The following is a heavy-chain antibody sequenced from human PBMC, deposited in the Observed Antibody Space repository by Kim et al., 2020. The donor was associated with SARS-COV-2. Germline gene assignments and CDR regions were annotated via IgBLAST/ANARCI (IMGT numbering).Heavy chain of an antibody. Sequence: GGSLRLSCAASGFTFDDYAMHWVRQAPGKGLEWVSGISWNSGSIGYADSVKGRFTISRDNAKNSLYLQMNSLRAEDTALYYCAKDMSITKVRLRAGGMDVWGQGTTVTVSS. V-gene: IGHV3-9*01. CDR3: AKDMSITKVRLRAGGMDV. CDR1: GFTFDDYA. D-gene: IGHD3-10*01. J-gene: IGHJ6*02. CDR2: ISWNSGSI.